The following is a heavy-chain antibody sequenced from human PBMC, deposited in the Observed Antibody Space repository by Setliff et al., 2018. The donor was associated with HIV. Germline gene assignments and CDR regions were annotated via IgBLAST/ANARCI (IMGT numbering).Heavy chain of an antibody. CDR1: GFTFRNHA. J-gene: IGHJ4*02. Sequence: GGSLRLSCAASGFTFRNHAMHWVRQAPGKGLEWVAVISYDGSNKFYADSVKGRFTISRDNAKNSLYLQMNSLRAEDTAVYYCAFRIQLWYWGQGIQVTVSS. CDR3: AFRIQLWY. D-gene: IGHD5-18*01. CDR2: ISYDGSNK. V-gene: IGHV3-30*04.